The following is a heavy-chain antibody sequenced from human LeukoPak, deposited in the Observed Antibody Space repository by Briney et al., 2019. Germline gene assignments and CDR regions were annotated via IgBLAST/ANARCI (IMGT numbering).Heavy chain of an antibody. D-gene: IGHD4-17*01. V-gene: IGHV4-59*01. CDR1: GGSISSYY. J-gene: IGHJ4*02. Sequence: SETLSLTCTVSGGSISSYYWSWIRQPPGKGLEWIGYIYCSGSTNYNPSLKSRVTISVDTSKNQFSLKLSSVTAADTAVYYCARGDYGDFFDYWGQGTLVTVSS. CDR3: ARGDYGDFFDY. CDR2: IYCSGST.